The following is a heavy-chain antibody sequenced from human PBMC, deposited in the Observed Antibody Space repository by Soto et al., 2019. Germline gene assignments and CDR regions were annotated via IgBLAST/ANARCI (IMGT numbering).Heavy chain of an antibody. Sequence: EVQLLESGGGLVQPGGSLRLSCAAFGFTFSSYAMTWVRQAPGKGLEWVSATSESGTITYHADSVRGRFTISRDNSKNTVYLQMTSLRAGDTAVYFCARGGRRRGSYPPLDYWGQGTLVTVSS. D-gene: IGHD1-26*01. J-gene: IGHJ4*02. CDR1: GFTFSSYA. V-gene: IGHV3-23*01. CDR3: ARGGRRRGSYPPLDY. CDR2: TSESGTIT.